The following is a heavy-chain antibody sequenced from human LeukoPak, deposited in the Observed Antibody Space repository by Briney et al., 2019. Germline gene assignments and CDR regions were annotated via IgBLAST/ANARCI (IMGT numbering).Heavy chain of an antibody. CDR1: GGSISSSSYY. D-gene: IGHD3-10*01. CDR2: IYYSGST. CDR3: ARGDYYGSAPYGMDV. V-gene: IGHV4-39*07. J-gene: IGHJ6*02. Sequence: SETLSLTCTVSGGSISSSSYYWGWIRQPPGTGLEWIGSIYYSGSTYYNPSLKSRVTISVDTSKNQFSLKLSSVTAADTAVYYCARGDYYGSAPYGMDVWGQGTTVTVSS.